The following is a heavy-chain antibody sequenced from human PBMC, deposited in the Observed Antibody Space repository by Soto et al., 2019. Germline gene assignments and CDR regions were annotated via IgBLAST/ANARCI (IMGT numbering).Heavy chain of an antibody. V-gene: IGHV4-59*01. CDR3: AREFWEDIVVVPAATWGYMDV. J-gene: IGHJ6*03. CDR2: IYYSGST. Sequence: SETLSLTCTVSGGSISSYYWSWIRQPPGKGLEWIGYIYYSGSTNYNPSLKSRVTISVDTSKNQFSLKLSSVTAADTAVYYCAREFWEDIVVVPAATWGYMDVWGKGTTVTVSS. CDR1: GGSISSYY. D-gene: IGHD2-2*01.